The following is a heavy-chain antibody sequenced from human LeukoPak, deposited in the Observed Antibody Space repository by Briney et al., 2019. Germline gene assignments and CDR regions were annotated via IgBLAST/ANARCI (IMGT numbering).Heavy chain of an antibody. D-gene: IGHD2-21*01. CDR1: GGSISSGDYY. CDR3: ARVGKMVYCGGDCYRPSWFDP. CDR2: IYYSGST. J-gene: IGHJ5*02. Sequence: PSETLSLTCTVSGGSISSGDYYWSWIRQPPGKGLGWIGYIYYSGSTYYNPSLKSRVTISVDTSKNQFSLKLSSVTAADTAVYYCARVGKMVYCGGDCYRPSWFDPWGQGTLVTVSS. V-gene: IGHV4-30-4*08.